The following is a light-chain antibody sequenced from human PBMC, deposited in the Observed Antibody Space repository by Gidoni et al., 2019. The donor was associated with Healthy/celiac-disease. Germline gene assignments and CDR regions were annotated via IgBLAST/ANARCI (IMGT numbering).Light chain of an antibody. CDR3: QQYGSSRS. CDR2: GAS. V-gene: IGKV3-20*01. CDR1: QSVSSSY. Sequence: VLTPPPVTLHLSPGERATLSCRASQSVSSSYFAWYQQPPGQAPRLLIYGASSRATGIPDRFSVGGSGTDFTLTISRLEPEDFAVYYCQQYGSSRSFGQGTKVEIK. J-gene: IGKJ1*01.